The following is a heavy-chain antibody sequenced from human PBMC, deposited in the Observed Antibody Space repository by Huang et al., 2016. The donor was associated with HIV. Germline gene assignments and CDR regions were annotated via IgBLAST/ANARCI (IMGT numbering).Heavy chain of an antibody. CDR3: ASASIAARRWFDP. CDR2: IYYSGST. CDR1: GGSMSSYY. J-gene: IGHJ5*02. D-gene: IGHD6-6*01. Sequence: QVQLQESGPGLVKPSETLSLTCTVSGGSMSSYYWSWIRQPPGKGLEWIGYIYYSGSTNYNPSLKSRVTIALDPSKNQFSLRLSSVTAADTAVYYCASASIAARRWFDPWGQGSLVTVSS. V-gene: IGHV4-59*01.